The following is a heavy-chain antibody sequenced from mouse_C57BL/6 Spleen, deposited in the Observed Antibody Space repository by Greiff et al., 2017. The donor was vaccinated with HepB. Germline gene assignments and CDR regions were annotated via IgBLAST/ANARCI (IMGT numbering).Heavy chain of an antibody. CDR3: ASRYYDYGFDY. CDR2: ISDGGSYT. Sequence: EVQVVESGGGLVKPGGSLKLSRAASGFTLSSYAMSWVRQTPEKRLEWVATISDGGSYTYYPDNVKGRFTISRDNAKNNLYLQMSHLKSEDTAMYYCASRYYDYGFDYWGQGTTLTVSS. V-gene: IGHV5-4*01. J-gene: IGHJ2*01. CDR1: GFTLSSYA. D-gene: IGHD2-4*01.